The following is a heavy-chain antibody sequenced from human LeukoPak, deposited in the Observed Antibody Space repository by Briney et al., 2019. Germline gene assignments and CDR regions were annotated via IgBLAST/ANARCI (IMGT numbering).Heavy chain of an antibody. CDR3: ARWDSALFRNYYDS. D-gene: IGHD3-10*01. Sequence: PLETLSLTCAVYSGSFSGYYWSWIRQPPGKGLEWIGEINHSGSTNYNPSLKSRVTLSVDTSKKQFSLKVDSVTAADMAVYFCARWDSALFRNYYDSWGQGTLVTVSS. CDR1: SGSFSGYY. CDR2: INHSGST. V-gene: IGHV4-34*01. J-gene: IGHJ4*02.